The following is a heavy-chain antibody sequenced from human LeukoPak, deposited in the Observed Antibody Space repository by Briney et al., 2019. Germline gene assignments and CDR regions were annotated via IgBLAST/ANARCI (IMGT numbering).Heavy chain of an antibody. D-gene: IGHD4-17*01. CDR3: ASRTTVTDADGFDS. Sequence: GGSLRLSCAASEFTVNSNYMIWVRQAPGKGLEWVSLIYSGGSTYNADSVKDRFTISRDNSKNTVYLQMSSLRAEDTAVYYCASRTTVTDADGFDSWGQGSMVTVSS. J-gene: IGHJ3*02. CDR1: EFTVNSNY. V-gene: IGHV3-66*01. CDR2: IYSGGST.